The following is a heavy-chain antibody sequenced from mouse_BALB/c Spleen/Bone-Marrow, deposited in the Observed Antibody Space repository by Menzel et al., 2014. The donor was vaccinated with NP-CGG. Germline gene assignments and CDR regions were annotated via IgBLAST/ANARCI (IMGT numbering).Heavy chain of an antibody. CDR3: ALNWDSAY. CDR2: INNGGTYT. D-gene: IGHD4-1*02. V-gene: IGHV5-6*01. J-gene: IGHJ3*01. Sequence: EVKLVESGGDLVKPGGSLKLSCAASGFTFSSHGMSWVRQTPDKRLEWVATINNGGTYTYYPDSVKGRFTISRDNAKNTLCLQMSSLKSEDTAMYYCALNWDSAYWGQGTLVTVSA. CDR1: GFTFSSHG.